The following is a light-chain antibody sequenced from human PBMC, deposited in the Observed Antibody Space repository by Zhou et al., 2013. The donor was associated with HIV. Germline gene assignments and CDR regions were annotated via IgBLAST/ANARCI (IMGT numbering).Light chain of an antibody. CDR2: VAS. V-gene: IGKV1-39*01. CDR1: QSIRNY. CDR3: QQSYSTKRT. Sequence: DIQMTQSPSSLSASVGDRVTITCRASQSIRNYLNWYQQKPGKAPKVLIYVASSLQSGVPSRFSASGSGTEFSLTISSLQPEDFATYFCQQSYSTKRTFGQGTKVEIK. J-gene: IGKJ1*01.